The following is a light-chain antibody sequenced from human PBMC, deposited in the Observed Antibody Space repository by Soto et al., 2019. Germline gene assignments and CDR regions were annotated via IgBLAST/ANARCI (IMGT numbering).Light chain of an antibody. Sequence: DIQMTQSPSAMSASVGDRVTITCRVSQAISHYLAWFHQRPGKVPKRLIYGASTLQSGVPSRFSGSGSGTEFTLTISSLQPEDVGTYYCLQHNTYPLSFGGGTKVE. J-gene: IGKJ4*01. CDR3: LQHNTYPLS. CDR1: QAISHY. CDR2: GAS. V-gene: IGKV1-17*03.